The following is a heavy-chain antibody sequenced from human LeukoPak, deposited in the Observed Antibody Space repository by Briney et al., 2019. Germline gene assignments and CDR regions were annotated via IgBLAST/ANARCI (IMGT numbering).Heavy chain of an antibody. Sequence: PSETLSLTCTVSGGSISGGSDYWSWIRQPAGKGLEWIGRIHTSGRTNYNPSLKSRVTISVDTSKNQFSLKLSSVTAADTAVYYCARGSGIAAAGTCDYWGQGTLVTVSS. CDR1: GGSISGGSDY. J-gene: IGHJ4*02. D-gene: IGHD6-13*01. CDR2: IHTSGRT. V-gene: IGHV4-61*02. CDR3: ARGSGIAAAGTCDY.